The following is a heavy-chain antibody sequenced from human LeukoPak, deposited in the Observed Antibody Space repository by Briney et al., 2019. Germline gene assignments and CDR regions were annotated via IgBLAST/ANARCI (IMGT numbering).Heavy chain of an antibody. CDR2: ISSSNSYI. CDR3: ARDQGLLVVAGRFGY. J-gene: IGHJ4*02. Sequence: GGSLRLSCAASGFTFSSYSMNWVRQAPGKGLEWVSSISSSNSYIYNAESVKGRSTSSRDNAKNSMYLKMNSLRAEDTAVYYCARDQGLLVVAGRFGYWGQGTLVTVSS. V-gene: IGHV3-21*01. D-gene: IGHD6-19*01. CDR1: GFTFSSYS.